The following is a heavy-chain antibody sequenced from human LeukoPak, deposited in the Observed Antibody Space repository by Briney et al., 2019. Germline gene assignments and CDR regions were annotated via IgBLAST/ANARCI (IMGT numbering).Heavy chain of an antibody. CDR2: IYYSGST. D-gene: IGHD3-22*01. CDR3: ARSSEGRYYYDSSGYSYYYYYMDV. CDR1: GGSISSSSYY. V-gene: IGHV4-61*10. J-gene: IGHJ6*03. Sequence: SATLSLTCTVSGGSISSSSYYWRWIRQPAGEGLEWIGYIYYSGSTNYNPSLKSRVTISVDTSKNQFSLKLTSVTAADSAVYYCARSSEGRYYYDSSGYSYYYYYMDVWGKGTTVTISS.